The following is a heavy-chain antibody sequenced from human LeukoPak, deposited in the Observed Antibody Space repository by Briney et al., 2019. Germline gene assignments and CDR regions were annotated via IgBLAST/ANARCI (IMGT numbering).Heavy chain of an antibody. V-gene: IGHV3-20*04. J-gene: IGHJ4*02. CDR2: INWNGGST. Sequence: PGGSLRLSCAASGFTFDDYGMSWVRQAPGKGLEWVSGINWNGGSTGYADSVKGRFTISRDNAKNSLYPQMNSLRAEDTALYYCARGSYDSWLPYFDYWGQGTLVTVSS. D-gene: IGHD3-22*01. CDR1: GFTFDDYG. CDR3: ARGSYDSWLPYFDY.